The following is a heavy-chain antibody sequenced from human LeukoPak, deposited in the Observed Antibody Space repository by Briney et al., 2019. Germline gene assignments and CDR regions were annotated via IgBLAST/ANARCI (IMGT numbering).Heavy chain of an antibody. Sequence: PSETLSLTCAVYGGSFSGYYWSWIRQPPGKGLEWIGEINHSGSTNYNPSLKSRVTISVDTSKNQFSLKLSSVTAAGTAVYYCARGSDKYYYDSSGYSDYWGQGTLVTVSS. V-gene: IGHV4-34*01. CDR1: GGSFSGYY. J-gene: IGHJ4*02. CDR3: ARGSDKYYYDSSGYSDY. CDR2: INHSGST. D-gene: IGHD3-22*01.